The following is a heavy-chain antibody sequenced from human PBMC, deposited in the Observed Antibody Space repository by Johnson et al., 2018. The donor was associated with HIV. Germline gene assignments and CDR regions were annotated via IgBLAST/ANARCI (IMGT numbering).Heavy chain of an antibody. V-gene: IGHV3-64*01. CDR1: GFTFSSYA. CDR3: ARGRDAFDI. Sequence: VQLVESGGGLVQPGGSLRLSCAASGFTFSSYAMHWVRQAPGKGLEYVSGISSNGGSTYYANSVKGRFIISRDNSKNTLYLQMGSLRAEDMAVYYCARGRDAFDIWGQGTMVTVS. CDR2: ISSNGGST. J-gene: IGHJ3*02.